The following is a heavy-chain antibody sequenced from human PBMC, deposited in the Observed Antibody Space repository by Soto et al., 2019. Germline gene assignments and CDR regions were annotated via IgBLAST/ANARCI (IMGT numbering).Heavy chain of an antibody. Sequence: QVQLQESGPRLVKSSETLSLVCSVSGDSIIRSFWGWIRQSPGKGLQYIGYISDSGLTDYDTSLTSRVTISVDTSKNQYSLKLTPVTGADTAVYYCARRAGDFSGPDSFAIWGQGTMVTVSP. V-gene: IGHV4-59*01. CDR1: GDSIIRSF. CDR3: ARRAGDFSGPDSFAI. CDR2: ISDSGLT. J-gene: IGHJ3*02. D-gene: IGHD3-10*01.